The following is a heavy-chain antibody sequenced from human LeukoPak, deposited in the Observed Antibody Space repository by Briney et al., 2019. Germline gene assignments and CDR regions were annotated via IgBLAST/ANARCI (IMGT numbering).Heavy chain of an antibody. CDR3: ATTLAGYYDSSVSYFDY. Sequence: PGGSLRLSCAASGFTFSSYAMSWVRQAPGKGLEWVSAISGSGGSTYYADSVKGRFTISRDNSKNTLYLQMNSLRAEDTAVYYCATTLAGYYDSSVSYFDYWGQGTLVTVSS. CDR1: GFTFSSYA. V-gene: IGHV3-23*01. J-gene: IGHJ4*02. CDR2: ISGSGGST. D-gene: IGHD3-22*01.